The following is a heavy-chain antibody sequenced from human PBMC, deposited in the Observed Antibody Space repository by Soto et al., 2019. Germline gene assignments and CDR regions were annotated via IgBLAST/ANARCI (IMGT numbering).Heavy chain of an antibody. J-gene: IGHJ5*02. V-gene: IGHV4-30-2*01. Sequence: QLQLQESGSGLVKPSQTLSLTCAVSGGSISSGGYSWSWIRQPPGKGLEWIGYIYHSGSTYYNPSRKRWVTISVDRSKNQISLKLSSVPAADTAVYYWPRARGGGRRWFDPWGQGTLVSVSS. CDR2: IYHSGST. D-gene: IGHD3-16*01. CDR1: GGSISSGGYS. CDR3: PRARGGGRRWFDP.